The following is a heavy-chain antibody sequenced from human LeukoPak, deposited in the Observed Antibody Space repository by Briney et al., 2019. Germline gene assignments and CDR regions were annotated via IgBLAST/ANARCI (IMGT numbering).Heavy chain of an antibody. D-gene: IGHD1-26*01. CDR3: AKERVGAILYFDY. CDR2: LSGSGGRT. J-gene: IGHJ4*02. CDR1: GFTFSNYG. Sequence: GSLRLSCAASGFTFSNYGMSWVRQAPGKGLEWVSALSGSGGRTYYADSLKGRFTISRDNSKSTLYLEMSSLRAEDTAIYYCAKERVGAILYFDYWGQGSLVTVSS. V-gene: IGHV3-23*01.